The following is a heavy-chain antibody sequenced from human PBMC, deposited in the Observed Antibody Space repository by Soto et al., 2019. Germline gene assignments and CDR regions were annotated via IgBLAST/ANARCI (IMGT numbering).Heavy chain of an antibody. Sequence: SETLSLTCAVYGGSFSGYYWSWMRQPPSKGLEWIGEINHSGSTNYNPALKSRGTISVDTSKNQFSLKLSSVTAADMAVYYCARGHLYSGSYFSVDYGGEGTLVTVSS. CDR3: ARGHLYSGSYFSVDY. CDR2: INHSGST. D-gene: IGHD1-26*01. J-gene: IGHJ4*02. V-gene: IGHV4-34*01. CDR1: GGSFSGYY.